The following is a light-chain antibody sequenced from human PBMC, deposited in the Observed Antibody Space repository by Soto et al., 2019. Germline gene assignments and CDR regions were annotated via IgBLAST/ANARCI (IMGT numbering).Light chain of an antibody. Sequence: EFVLTQSPGTLSLSPGERATLSCRASQTVRNNYLAWYQQKPGQAPRLLIYDASSRATGIPDRFSVGGSGTEFTLTISSLEPEDSAVDDCQQYGSSGTFGQGTKVDIK. CDR2: DAS. CDR1: QTVRNNY. V-gene: IGKV3-20*01. J-gene: IGKJ1*01. CDR3: QQYGSSGT.